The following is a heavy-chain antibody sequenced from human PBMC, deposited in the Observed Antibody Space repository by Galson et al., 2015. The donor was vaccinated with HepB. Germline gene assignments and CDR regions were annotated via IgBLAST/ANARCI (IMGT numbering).Heavy chain of an antibody. Sequence: PALVKPTQTLTLTCTFSGFSLSTSGVGVGWIRQPPGKALEWLALIYWNDDKRYSPSLKSRLTITKDTSKNQVVLTMTNMDPVDTTTYYCARSIIVVVPGWFDPWGQRTLVTVSS. D-gene: IGHD2-2*01. CDR3: ARSIIVVVPGWFDP. V-gene: IGHV2-5*01. CDR1: GFSLSTSGVG. J-gene: IGHJ5*02. CDR2: IYWNDDK.